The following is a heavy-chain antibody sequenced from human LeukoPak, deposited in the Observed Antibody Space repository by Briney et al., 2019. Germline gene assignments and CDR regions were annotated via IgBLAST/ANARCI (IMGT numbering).Heavy chain of an antibody. CDR3: ARDPGGPYSAIDY. J-gene: IGHJ4*02. Sequence: VGSLRLSCAASGFTFSRYSLNWVRQAPGKGGEWGSFISSSTITIYYADSVKGRFTISRDNPEQSLYLQMNSLRAEDTAVYYCARDPGGPYSAIDYWGQGTLVTVSS. V-gene: IGHV3-48*04. D-gene: IGHD2-15*01. CDR1: GFTFSRYS. CDR2: ISSSTITI.